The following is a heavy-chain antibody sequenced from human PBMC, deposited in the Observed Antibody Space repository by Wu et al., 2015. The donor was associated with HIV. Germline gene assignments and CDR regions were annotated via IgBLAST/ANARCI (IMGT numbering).Heavy chain of an antibody. CDR1: GYTFTGYY. CDR3: ARMAMGAIFYMDV. D-gene: IGHD2-2*01. CDR2: MNANSGGT. J-gene: IGHJ6*03. V-gene: IGHV1-2*02. Sequence: VQRGAGLGREVKKPGASVKVSCKASGYTFTGYYMHWVRQAPGQGLEWMGWMNANSGGTNYAQKFQGRVTMTRDTSISTAYMELSRLKSDDTAVYYCARMAMGAIFYMDVWGKGTTVTVSS.